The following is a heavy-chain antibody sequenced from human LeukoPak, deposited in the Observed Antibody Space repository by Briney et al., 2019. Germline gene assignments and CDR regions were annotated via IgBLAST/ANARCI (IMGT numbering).Heavy chain of an antibody. CDR1: GFSLSTSGVG. Sequence: SGPTLVNPTQTLTLTCTFSGFSLSTSGVGVGWIRQPPGKALEWLALIYWNDDKRYSPSLKSRLTITKDTSKNQVVLTMTNMDPVDTATYYCAHRGTRELRWWTTPFDYSGQGTLVTVSS. D-gene: IGHD1-26*01. CDR2: IYWNDDK. V-gene: IGHV2-5*01. J-gene: IGHJ4*02. CDR3: AHRGTRELRWWTTPFDY.